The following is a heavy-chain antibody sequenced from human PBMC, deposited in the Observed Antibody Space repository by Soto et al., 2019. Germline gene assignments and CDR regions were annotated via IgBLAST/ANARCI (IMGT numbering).Heavy chain of an antibody. CDR1: GGSISSSNY. V-gene: IGHV4-39*01. CDR2: MHYSGSS. CDR3: ARAGAVTTTRWYFDL. D-gene: IGHD4-4*01. J-gene: IGHJ2*01. Sequence: QLQLQESGPGLVKPSETLSLTCIVSGGSISSSNYWGWIRQSPGKGLELIGSMHYSGSSNYNPSLKIRVTISVDTSKNHFSLKLSSVTAADTAVYYCARAGAVTTTRWYFDLWGRGTLVTVSS.